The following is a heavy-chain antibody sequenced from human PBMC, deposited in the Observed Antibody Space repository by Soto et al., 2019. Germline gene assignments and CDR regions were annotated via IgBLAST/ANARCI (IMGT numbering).Heavy chain of an antibody. V-gene: IGHV3-23*01. J-gene: IGHJ6*02. CDR1: GFTFSSYA. Sequence: EVQLLESGGGLVQPGGSLRLSCAASGFTFSSYAMSWVRQAPGKGLEWVSAISGSGGSTYYADSVKGRFTISRDNSKNTLYLQMNSLRAEDTAVYYCAKDHPGGGTIFGVVIGSGMDVWGQGTTVTVSS. D-gene: IGHD3-3*01. CDR3: AKDHPGGGTIFGVVIGSGMDV. CDR2: ISGSGGST.